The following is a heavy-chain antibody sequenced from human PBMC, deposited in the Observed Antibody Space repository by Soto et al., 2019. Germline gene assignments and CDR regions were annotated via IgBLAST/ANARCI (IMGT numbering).Heavy chain of an antibody. CDR2: ISAYNGNT. Sequence: QVQLVQSGAEVKKPGASVKVSCKASGYTFTSYGISWVRQAPGQGLEWMGWISAYNGNTNYAQKLQGRVTMTTDTSTSTAYMELRSLRSDDTAVYYCARDKSSSSRDYYYDYGMDVWGQGTTVTVSS. CDR1: GYTFTSYG. CDR3: ARDKSSSSRDYYYDYGMDV. J-gene: IGHJ6*02. D-gene: IGHD6-6*01. V-gene: IGHV1-18*01.